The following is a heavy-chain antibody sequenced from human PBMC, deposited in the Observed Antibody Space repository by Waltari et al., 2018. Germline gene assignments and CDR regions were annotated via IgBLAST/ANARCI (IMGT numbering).Heavy chain of an antibody. V-gene: IGHV3-23*01. D-gene: IGHD5-18*01. Sequence: EVQLLDSGGGVVQPGGSLRLSCTGSGFSFRRSTMRWVRQVAGKGLEWVSGISGSGNHTYYIDSVKGRFTISRDNSKNTLYLQMNNLRVDDTAIYYCAKDGGGYSYSLDYWGQGTRVSVSS. J-gene: IGHJ4*02. CDR3: AKDGGGYSYSLDY. CDR1: GFSFRRST. CDR2: ISGSGNHT.